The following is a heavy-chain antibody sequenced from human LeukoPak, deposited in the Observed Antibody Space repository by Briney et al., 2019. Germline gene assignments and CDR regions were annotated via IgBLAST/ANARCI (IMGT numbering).Heavy chain of an antibody. Sequence: GGSLRLSCAASGFTFSSYWMSWVRQAPEKGLEWVANIKEDGSEIHYVDSVKGRFTISRDNAKNSLYLQMNSLRAEDTAVYYCARQQWLDGAYYFDYWGQGTLVTVSS. V-gene: IGHV3-7*01. CDR1: GFTFSSYW. CDR2: IKEDGSEI. CDR3: ARQQWLDGAYYFDY. J-gene: IGHJ4*02. D-gene: IGHD6-19*01.